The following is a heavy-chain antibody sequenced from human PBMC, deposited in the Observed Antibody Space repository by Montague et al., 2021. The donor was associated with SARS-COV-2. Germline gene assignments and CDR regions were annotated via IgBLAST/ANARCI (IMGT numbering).Heavy chain of an antibody. J-gene: IGHJ6*02. CDR1: GGSFSNYY. Sequence: SETLSLTCAVYGGSFSNYYWTWIRQSPGKGLEWIGEITHTGGTKYDPSLMSRATVSVDTSKNQFSLKLTSMTAADTAVYFCARVASDGGWRGGRRYYHYAMDVWDQGTSVIVS. CDR2: ITHTGGT. V-gene: IGHV4-34*01. CDR3: ARVASDGGWRGGRRYYHYAMDV. D-gene: IGHD4-23*01.